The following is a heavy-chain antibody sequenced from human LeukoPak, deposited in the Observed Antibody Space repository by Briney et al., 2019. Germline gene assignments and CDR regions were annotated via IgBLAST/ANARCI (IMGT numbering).Heavy chain of an antibody. CDR1: VYTFTSYG. D-gene: IGHD3-3*01. CDR3: ARVLKDDFWSGYYYFDY. J-gene: IGHJ4*02. Sequence: ASVKVSCKASVYTFTSYGISWVRQAPGQGREGMGWINPNSGGTKYAQMFQGRVTMTRDTSIRTAYMELSRLRSDDTAVYYCARVLKDDFWSGYYYFDYWGQGTLVTVSS. V-gene: IGHV1-2*02. CDR2: INPNSGGT.